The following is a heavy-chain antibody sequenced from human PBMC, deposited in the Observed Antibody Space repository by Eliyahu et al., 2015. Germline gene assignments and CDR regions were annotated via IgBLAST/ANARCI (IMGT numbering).Heavy chain of an antibody. D-gene: IGHD6-13*01. CDR3: ARSSSHSSSFFDY. V-gene: IGHV2-70*04. CDR1: GFSLTTVPMR. J-gene: IGHJ4*02. Sequence: QVTLKESGPALVEPTQTLTLTCSFSGFSLTTVPMRVTWIRQPPGKPLEWLARINWDDDKFYSTTLKTRLTXSKDTSKNQVLLRMTDVDAADTGTYFCARSSSHSSSFFDYWGPGVLVTVSS. CDR2: INWDDDK.